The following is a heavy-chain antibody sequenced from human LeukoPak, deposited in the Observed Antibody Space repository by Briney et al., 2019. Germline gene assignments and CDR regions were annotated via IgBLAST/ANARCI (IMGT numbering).Heavy chain of an antibody. CDR2: ISSSGSTI. D-gene: IGHD3-9*01. J-gene: IGHJ3*02. CDR3: AKDKQEYYDILDDAFDI. Sequence: GGSLRLSCAASGFTFSDYYMSWIRQAPGKGLEWVSYISSSGSTIYYADSVKGRFTISRDNSKNTLYLQMNSLRAEDTAVYYCAKDKQEYYDILDDAFDIWGQGTMVTVSS. CDR1: GFTFSDYY. V-gene: IGHV3-11*01.